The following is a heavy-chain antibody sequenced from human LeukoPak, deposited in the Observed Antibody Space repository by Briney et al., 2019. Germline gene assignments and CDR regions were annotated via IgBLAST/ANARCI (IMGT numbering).Heavy chain of an antibody. CDR1: GGSFSGYY. CDR3: AGHPAELGYYFDY. CDR2: INHSGST. V-gene: IGHV4-34*01. J-gene: IGHJ4*02. D-gene: IGHD7-27*01. Sequence: ASETLSLTCAVYGGSFSGYYWSWIRQPTGKGLEWIGEINHSGSTNYNPSLKSRVTTSLDTSKNQFSLKLSSVTAAYTAVYYCAGHPAELGYYFDYWGQGTLVTVSS.